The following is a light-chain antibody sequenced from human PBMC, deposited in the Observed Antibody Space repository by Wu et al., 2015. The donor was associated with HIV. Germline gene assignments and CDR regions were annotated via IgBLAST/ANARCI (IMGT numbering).Light chain of an antibody. J-gene: IGKJ5*01. V-gene: IGKV3-20*01. CDR3: QQYGSSPIT. Sequence: ELVMTQSPATLSLSPGERATLSCRASESVRGYLAWYQQKPGQPPKLLISQASTRAADIPDRFSGTGSGTDFTLTISRLDPEDFAVYFCQQYGSSPITFGPGTRLKVK. CDR2: QAS. CDR1: ESVRGY.